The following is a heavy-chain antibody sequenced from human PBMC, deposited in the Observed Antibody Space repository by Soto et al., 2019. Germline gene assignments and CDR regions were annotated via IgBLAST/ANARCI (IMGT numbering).Heavy chain of an antibody. Sequence: QVQLLESGGGVVQPGRSLRLSCVASGFAFSTYGIHWVRQAPGKGLEWVAVIWYDGSIKYYADSVKGRFTISRDNSKNTLYLQMNSLRADDTAVYYCARASGPFDYWGQGTQVTVSS. CDR3: ARASGPFDY. D-gene: IGHD5-12*01. J-gene: IGHJ4*02. CDR1: GFAFSTYG. V-gene: IGHV3-33*01. CDR2: IWYDGSIK.